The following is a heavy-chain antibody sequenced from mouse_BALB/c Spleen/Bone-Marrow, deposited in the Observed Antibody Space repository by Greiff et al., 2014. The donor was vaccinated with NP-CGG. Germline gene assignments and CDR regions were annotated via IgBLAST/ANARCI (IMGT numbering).Heavy chain of an antibody. CDR2: ISGDGRYT. CDR1: GFSFSNYG. CDR3: ARHAYYDQTEVSFVY. Sequence: VQLKESGGGLVKSGGSLKLSCAASGFSFSNYGMSWVRRTPEKRLEWVATISGDGRYTFYSDSVKGRFTISRDNAKNNLYLQLSSLRSEDTALYYCARHAYYDQTEVSFVYWGQGTLVTVSA. V-gene: IGHV5-9-2*01. J-gene: IGHJ3*01. D-gene: IGHD2-4*01.